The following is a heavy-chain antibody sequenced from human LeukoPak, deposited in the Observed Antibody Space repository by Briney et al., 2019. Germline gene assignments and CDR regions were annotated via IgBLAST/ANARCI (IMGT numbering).Heavy chain of an antibody. CDR2: IYYGGST. J-gene: IGHJ4*02. D-gene: IGHD6-13*01. V-gene: IGHV4-59*01. Sequence: SETLSLTPVVSVDSLSNYYWCCMPDPPEKGVGWIGYIYYGGSTNYTPSLKSRVTISVEPSKSQSSLKLTSVTAANAAVYYCARGRRSGWYEDWGQGTLVTVSS. CDR3: ARGRRSGWYED. CDR1: VDSLSNYY.